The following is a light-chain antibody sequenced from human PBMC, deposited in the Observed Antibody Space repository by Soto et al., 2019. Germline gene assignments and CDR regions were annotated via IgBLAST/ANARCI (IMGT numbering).Light chain of an antibody. CDR1: QSVSSD. V-gene: IGKV3-15*01. CDR2: SAS. CDR3: QQYNNWPLT. Sequence: EIVMTQSPATLSVSPVERATLSCRASQSVSSDLAWYHQKPGQAPRLLIYSASTRATGIPARFSGSGSGTEFTLTISSLQSEDFAVYYCQQYNNWPLTFGGGTKVDIK. J-gene: IGKJ4*01.